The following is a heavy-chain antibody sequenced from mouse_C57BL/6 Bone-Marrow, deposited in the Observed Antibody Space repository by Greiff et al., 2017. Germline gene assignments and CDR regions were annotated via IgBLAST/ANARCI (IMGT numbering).Heavy chain of an antibody. Sequence: DVMLVESGGGLVQPKGSLKLSCAASGFSFNTYAMNWVRQAPGKGLEWVARIRSKSNNYATYYADSVKDRFTISRDDSESMLYLQMSNLRTEDTAMYYCVRHGYFDYWGQGTTLTVSS. CDR1: GFSFNTYA. CDR3: VRHGYFDY. V-gene: IGHV10-1*01. CDR2: IRSKSNNYAT. J-gene: IGHJ2*01.